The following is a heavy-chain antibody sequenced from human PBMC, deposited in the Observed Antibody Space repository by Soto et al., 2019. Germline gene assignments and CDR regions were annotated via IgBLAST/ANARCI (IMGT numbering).Heavy chain of an antibody. V-gene: IGHV3-33*01. Sequence: SPRLSCAAAGFTFGSYGMHWFRQAPGKGLEWVAVIWYDGSNKYYADSVKGRFTISRDNSKNTLYLQMNSLRAEDTAVYYCARESYYGSGSYFMFDTWGQGTLLTVSS. D-gene: IGHD3-10*01. CDR2: IWYDGSNK. J-gene: IGHJ5*01. CDR1: GFTFGSYG. CDR3: ARESYYGSGSYFMFDT.